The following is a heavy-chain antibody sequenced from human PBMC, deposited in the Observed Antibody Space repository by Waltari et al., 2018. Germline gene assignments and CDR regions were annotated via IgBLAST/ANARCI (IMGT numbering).Heavy chain of an antibody. CDR1: GLPSPSSA. V-gene: IGHV3-23*04. CDR3: AKSGLQSSGFGYFFDY. Sequence: ELHLVEPGGGLVQPGGSLRLPCAAPGLPSPSSALNWVRQAPGKGLEWVSGISGSGGSTYYADSVKGRFTISRDNSESTLYLQMNSLRAEDTAVYYCAKSGLQSSGFGYFFDYWGQGTLVTVSA. D-gene: IGHD3-3*01. CDR2: ISGSGGST. J-gene: IGHJ4*02.